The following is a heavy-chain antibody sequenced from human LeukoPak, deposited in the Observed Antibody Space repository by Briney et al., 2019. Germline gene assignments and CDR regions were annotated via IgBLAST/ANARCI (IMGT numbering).Heavy chain of an antibody. D-gene: IGHD2-2*01. CDR1: GGTFSSYA. V-gene: IGHV1-69*01. J-gene: IGHJ4*02. Sequence: ASVKVSCKASGGTFSSYAISWVRQAPGQGLEWMGGIIPIFGTANYAQKFQGRVTITADESTSTAYMELSSLRSEDTAVYYCARGVVVPGAMVGAGFFDYWGQGTLVTVSS. CDR2: IIPIFGTA. CDR3: ARGVVVPGAMVGAGFFDY.